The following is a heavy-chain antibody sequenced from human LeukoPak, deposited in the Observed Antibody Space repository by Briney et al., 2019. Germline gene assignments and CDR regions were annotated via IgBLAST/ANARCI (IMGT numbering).Heavy chain of an antibody. CDR3: ARVGYSYGWKGVYYYYYMDV. CDR2: ISSSSSTI. J-gene: IGHJ6*03. Sequence: PGGSLRLSCAASGFSLSSYSMNWVRQAPGKGLEWVSYISSSSSTIYYADSVKGRFTISRDNAKNSLYLQMNSLRAEDTAVYYCARVGYSYGWKGVYYYYYMDVWGKGTTVTVSS. D-gene: IGHD5-18*01. V-gene: IGHV3-48*04. CDR1: GFSLSSYS.